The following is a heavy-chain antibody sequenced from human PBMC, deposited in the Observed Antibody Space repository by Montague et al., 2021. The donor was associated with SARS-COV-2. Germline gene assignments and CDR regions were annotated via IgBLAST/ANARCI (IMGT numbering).Heavy chain of an antibody. CDR2: INTAGDT. V-gene: IGHV3-13*04. D-gene: IGHD6-19*01. J-gene: IGHJ4*02. Sequence: SLRLSCAASGFTFSSYDMRWVRQAPGKGLECVSFINTAGDTYYHGYVTGRLTISRDNAKNSSYLLMNSLRAGDTSVYYCARGDRTGWQTDYWGQGTLVTVSS. CDR1: GFTFSSYD. CDR3: ARGDRTGWQTDY.